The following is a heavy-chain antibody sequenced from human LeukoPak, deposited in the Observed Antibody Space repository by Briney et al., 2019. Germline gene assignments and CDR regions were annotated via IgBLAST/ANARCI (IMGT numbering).Heavy chain of an antibody. CDR3: ARDLGYYDSSAPEAFDI. CDR2: IYYSGST. Sequence: SETLSLTCTVSGGSISSSGYYWGWIRQPPGKGLEWIGSIYYSGSTYYNPSLKSRVTISVDTSKNQFSLKLSSVTAADTAVYYCARDLGYYDSSAPEAFDIWGQGTMVTVSS. J-gene: IGHJ3*02. V-gene: IGHV4-39*07. D-gene: IGHD3-22*01. CDR1: GGSISSSGYY.